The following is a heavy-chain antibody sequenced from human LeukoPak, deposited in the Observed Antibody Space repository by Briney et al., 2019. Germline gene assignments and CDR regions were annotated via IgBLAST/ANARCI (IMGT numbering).Heavy chain of an antibody. J-gene: IGHJ4*02. CDR2: IYPNSGGT. Sequence: ASVKVSCKASGYTFTGYYMHWVRQAPGQGLEWMGWIYPNSGGTNYAQKFRGRVTMTRDTSISTAYMALSRLRSDDTAVYYCARAGEWHWLGYWGQGTLVTVSS. D-gene: IGHD6-19*01. CDR1: GYTFTGYY. CDR3: ARAGEWHWLGY. V-gene: IGHV1-2*02.